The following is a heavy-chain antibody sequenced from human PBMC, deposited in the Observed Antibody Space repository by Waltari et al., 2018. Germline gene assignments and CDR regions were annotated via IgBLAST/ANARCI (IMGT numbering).Heavy chain of an antibody. CDR3: AKERTNTAMVTGWWDY. D-gene: IGHD5-18*01. Sequence: EVQLLESGGGLVQPGGSLRLSCAASGFTFSSYAMSWVRQAPGKGLEWVSAISGSGGSTYYADSVKGRFTISRDNSKNTLYLQMNSLRAEDTAVYYCAKERTNTAMVTGWWDYWGQGTLVTVSS. V-gene: IGHV3-23*01. CDR2: ISGSGGST. J-gene: IGHJ4*02. CDR1: GFTFSSYA.